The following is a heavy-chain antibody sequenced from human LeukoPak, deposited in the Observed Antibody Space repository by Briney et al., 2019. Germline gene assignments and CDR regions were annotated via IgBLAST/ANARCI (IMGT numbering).Heavy chain of an antibody. V-gene: IGHV3-74*01. D-gene: IGHD5-12*01. CDR2: IKSDGSST. CDR1: GFTLSTYW. J-gene: IGHJ4*02. Sequence: GGSLRLSRAASGFTLSTYWMHWVRQAPGKGLVWVSHIKSDGSSTSYADSVKGRFTISRDNAKNTLYLQMNSLRAEDTAVYFCARDRGYTQDYWGQGTLVTVSS. CDR3: ARDRGYTQDY.